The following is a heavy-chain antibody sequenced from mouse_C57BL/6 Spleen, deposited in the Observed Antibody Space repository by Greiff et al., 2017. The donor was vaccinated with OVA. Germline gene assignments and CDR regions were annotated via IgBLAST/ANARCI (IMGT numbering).Heavy chain of an antibody. CDR2: IYPGDGDT. J-gene: IGHJ2*01. Sequence: QVQLQQSGPELVKPGASVKISCKASGYAFSSSWMNWVKQRPGKGLEWIGRIYPGDGDTNYNGKFKGKATLTADKSSSTAYMQLSSLTSEDSAVYYCARTPLYYGSSYYFDYWGQGTTLTVSS. D-gene: IGHD1-1*01. CDR1: GYAFSSSW. V-gene: IGHV1-82*01. CDR3: ARTPLYYGSSYYFDY.